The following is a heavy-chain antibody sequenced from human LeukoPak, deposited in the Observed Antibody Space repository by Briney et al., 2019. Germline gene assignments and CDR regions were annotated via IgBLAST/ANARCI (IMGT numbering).Heavy chain of an antibody. CDR2: IIPIFGTA. V-gene: IGHV1-69*13. D-gene: IGHD1-20*01. J-gene: IGHJ4*02. CDR1: GGTFSSYA. CDR3: ASATENNWNEGPLDY. Sequence: VASVKVSCKASGGTFSSYAISWVRQAPGQGLEWMGGIIPIFGTANYAQKFQGRVTITADESTSTAYMELSSLRSGDTAVYYCASATENNWNEGPLDYWGQGTLVTVSS.